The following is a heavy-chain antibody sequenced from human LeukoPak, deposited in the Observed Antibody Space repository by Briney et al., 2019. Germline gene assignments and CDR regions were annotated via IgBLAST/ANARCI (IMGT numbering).Heavy chain of an antibody. CDR1: GYSISSGYY. CDR3: ARDPHYSNSFDY. D-gene: IGHD6-6*01. J-gene: IGHJ4*02. V-gene: IGHV4-38-2*02. Sequence: SETLSLTCTVSGYSISSGYYWGWIRQPPGKGLEWIGSIYHSGSTYYNPSLKSRVTISVDASKNQFSLKLSSVTAADTAVYYCARDPHYSNSFDYWGQGTLVTVSS. CDR2: IYHSGST.